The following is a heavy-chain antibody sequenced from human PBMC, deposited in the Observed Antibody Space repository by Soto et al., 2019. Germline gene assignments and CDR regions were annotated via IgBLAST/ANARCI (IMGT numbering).Heavy chain of an antibody. V-gene: IGHV1-3*01. J-gene: IGHJ5*02. CDR1: GYTFTSYA. CDR3: ARVVFGVVTNWFDP. CDR2: INAGNGNT. Sequence: ASVKVSCKASGYTFTSYAMHWVRQAPGQRLEWMGWINAGNGNTKYSQKFQGRVTITRDTSASTAYMELSSLRSEDTAVYYCARVVFGVVTNWFDPWGQGTLVTVSS. D-gene: IGHD3-3*01.